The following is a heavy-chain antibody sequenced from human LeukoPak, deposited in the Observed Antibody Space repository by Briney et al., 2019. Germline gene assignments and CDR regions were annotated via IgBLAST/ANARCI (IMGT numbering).Heavy chain of an antibody. V-gene: IGHV3-23*01. J-gene: IGHJ5*02. CDR3: AKDSVGRAVAGRFDP. D-gene: IGHD6-19*01. Sequence: GGSLRLSCAASGFTFSSYDMSWVRQAPGKGLEWVSGISGSGSTTKYADSVKGRFTISRDNSKNTVYLQMNSLRAEDTAVYYCAKDSVGRAVAGRFDPWGQGTLVTVSS. CDR1: GFTFSSYD. CDR2: ISGSGSTT.